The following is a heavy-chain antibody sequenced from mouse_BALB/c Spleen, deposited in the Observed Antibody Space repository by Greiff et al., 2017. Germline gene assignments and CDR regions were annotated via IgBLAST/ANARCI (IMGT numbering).Heavy chain of an antibody. D-gene: IGHD2-4*01. Sequence: QVQLQQSGAELAKPGASVKMSCKASGYTFTSYWMHWVKQRPGQGLEWIGYINPSTGYTEYNQKFKDKATLTADKSSSTAYMQLSSLTSEDSAVYYCAMNDYDGRGYYFDYWGQGTTLTVSS. V-gene: IGHV1-7*01. CDR3: AMNDYDGRGYYFDY. J-gene: IGHJ2*01. CDR1: GYTFTSYW. CDR2: INPSTGYT.